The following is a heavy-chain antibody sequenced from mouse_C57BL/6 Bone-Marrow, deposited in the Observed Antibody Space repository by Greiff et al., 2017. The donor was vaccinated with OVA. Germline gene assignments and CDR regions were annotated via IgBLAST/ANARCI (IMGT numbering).Heavy chain of an antibody. V-gene: IGHV3-8*01. CDR2: ISYSGST. J-gene: IGHJ4*01. CDR3: ARWAHPYYAMDY. Sequence: EVMLVESGPGLAKPSQTLYLTCPVTGYSITSDYRNWIRKFPGNKLEYMGYISYSGSTYYNPSLKRRISITRDTSKNQYYLQLNSVTTEDTATYYCARWAHPYYAMDYWGQGTSVTVSS. CDR1: GYSITSDY.